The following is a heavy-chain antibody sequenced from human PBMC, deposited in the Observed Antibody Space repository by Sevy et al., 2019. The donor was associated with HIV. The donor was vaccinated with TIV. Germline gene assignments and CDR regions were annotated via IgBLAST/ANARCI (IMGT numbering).Heavy chain of an antibody. J-gene: IGHJ4*02. V-gene: IGHV3-30-3*01. CDR3: ARGPEWELTSFLSH. Sequence: GGSLRLSCAASGFAFRTYAFHWVRQAPGRGLEWVGLISSNGDNAFYANSVRGRFTISRDNSMNNLYLELNNLTPDDTAVYYCARGPEWELTSFLSHWGQGTLVTVSS. CDR1: GFAFRTYA. D-gene: IGHD3-9*01. CDR2: ISSNGDNA.